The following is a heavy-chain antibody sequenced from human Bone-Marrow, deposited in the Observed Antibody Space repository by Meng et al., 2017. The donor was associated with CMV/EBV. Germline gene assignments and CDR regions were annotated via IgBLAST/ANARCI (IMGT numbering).Heavy chain of an antibody. CDR2: IYYSGST. Sequence: SETLSLTCTVSGGSISSSSYYWSWIRQPPGKGLEWIAYIYYSGSTNYSPSLKSRVTISVDTSKNLFSLKLSSVTAADTVVYYCARASGYYINAFDLWVQGIMVTVSS. CDR1: GGSISSSSYY. CDR3: ARASGYYINAFDL. D-gene: IGHD2/OR15-2a*01. V-gene: IGHV4-61*01. J-gene: IGHJ3*01.